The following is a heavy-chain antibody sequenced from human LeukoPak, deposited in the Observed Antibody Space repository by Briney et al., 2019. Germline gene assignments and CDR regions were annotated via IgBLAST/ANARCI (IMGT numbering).Heavy chain of an antibody. CDR3: ARRPGADYGDYGSNAFDI. Sequence: GESLKISCKTSGYSFITYWIGWVRQMPGKGLEWMGIIYPRDSDTRYSPSFQGQVTISADKSISTAYLQWSSLKASDTAMYYCARRPGADYGDYGSNAFDIWGQGTMVTVSS. CDR1: GYSFITYW. CDR2: IYPRDSDT. V-gene: IGHV5-51*01. J-gene: IGHJ3*02. D-gene: IGHD4-17*01.